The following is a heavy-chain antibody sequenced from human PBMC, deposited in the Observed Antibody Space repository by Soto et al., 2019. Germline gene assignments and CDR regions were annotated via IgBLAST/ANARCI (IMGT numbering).Heavy chain of an antibody. CDR2: IYTSGST. D-gene: IGHD6-13*01. Sequence: SETLSLTCTVSGYSINGYYWSWVRQPAGKGLEWIGRIYTSGSTSYNPSLESRVTMSLDTSKNQLSLKLTSVTAADTAVYYCLTTSSWFRGFYFDYWGQGTLVTVHS. CDR3: LTTSSWFRGFYFDY. J-gene: IGHJ4*02. V-gene: IGHV4-4*07. CDR1: GYSINGYY.